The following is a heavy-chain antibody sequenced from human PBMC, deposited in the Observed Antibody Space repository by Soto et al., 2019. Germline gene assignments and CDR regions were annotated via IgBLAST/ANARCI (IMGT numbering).Heavy chain of an antibody. CDR1: GFTFSSDS. D-gene: IGHD3-10*01. CDR2: ISSSSSYI. Sequence: GGSLRLSCAASGFTFSSDSMNWVRQAPGKGLEWVSSISSSSSYIYDADSVKGRFTISRDNAKNSLYLQRNSLRAEDTAVYYCAREGMVRGVIIAWGQGPLVTVSS. V-gene: IGHV3-21*01. CDR3: AREGMVRGVIIA. J-gene: IGHJ5*02.